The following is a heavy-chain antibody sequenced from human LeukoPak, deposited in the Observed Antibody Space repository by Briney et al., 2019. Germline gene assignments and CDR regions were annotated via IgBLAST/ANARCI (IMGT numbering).Heavy chain of an antibody. V-gene: IGHV3-48*03. J-gene: IGHJ4*02. CDR3: AKDLKTMVRGVVDY. CDR2: ISSSGSTI. D-gene: IGHD3-10*01. Sequence: GGSLRLSCAASGFTFSSYEMNWVRQAPGKGLEWVSYISSSGSTIYYADSVKGRFTISRDNSKNTLYLQMNSLRAEDTAVYYCAKDLKTMVRGVVDYWGQGTLVTVSS. CDR1: GFTFSSYE.